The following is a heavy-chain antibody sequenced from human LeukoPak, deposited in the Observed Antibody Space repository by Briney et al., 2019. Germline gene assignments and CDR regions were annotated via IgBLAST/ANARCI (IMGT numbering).Heavy chain of an antibody. Sequence: SETLSLTCTVSGGSISSSSYYWGWIRQPPGKGLEWIGRIYYSGSTYYNPSLKSRVTISVDTSKNQFCLTLSSVTAADTAVYYCASGPTVTTIDYLGQGTLVTVCS. CDR3: ASGPTVTTIDY. CDR1: GGSISSSSYY. D-gene: IGHD4-11*01. CDR2: IYYSGST. V-gene: IGHV4-39*01. J-gene: IGHJ4*02.